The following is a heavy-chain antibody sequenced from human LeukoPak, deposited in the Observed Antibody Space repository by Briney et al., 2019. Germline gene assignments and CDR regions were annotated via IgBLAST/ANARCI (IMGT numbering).Heavy chain of an antibody. CDR2: INHSGST. J-gene: IGHJ6*03. CDR1: GGSFSGYY. D-gene: IGHD3-10*01. V-gene: IGHV4-34*01. CDR3: ASLMVRGVIRAYYYYYMDV. Sequence: SETLSLTCAVYGGSFSGYYWSWIRQPPGKGLEWIGEINHSGSTNYNPSLKSRVAISVDTSKNQFSLKLSSVTAADTAVYYCASLMVRGVIRAYYYYYMDVWGKGTTVTISS.